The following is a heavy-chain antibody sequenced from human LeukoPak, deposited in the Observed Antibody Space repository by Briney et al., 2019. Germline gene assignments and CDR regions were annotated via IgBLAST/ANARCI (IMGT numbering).Heavy chain of an antibody. CDR1: GYSFTSYW. J-gene: IGHJ5*02. Sequence: GESLKISCKGPGYSFTSYWIGWVRQMPGKGLEWMGIIYPGDSDTRYSPSFQGQVTISADKSISTAYLQWSSLKASDTAMYYCARQGREYQLLSWFDPWGQGTLVTVSS. V-gene: IGHV5-51*01. D-gene: IGHD2-2*01. CDR2: IYPGDSDT. CDR3: ARQGREYQLLSWFDP.